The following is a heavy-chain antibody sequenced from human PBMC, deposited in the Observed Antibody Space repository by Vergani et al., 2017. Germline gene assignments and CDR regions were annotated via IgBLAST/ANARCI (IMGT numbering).Heavy chain of an antibody. J-gene: IGHJ5*02. CDR3: ARGPNKGVAKLGGLLNWFDP. CDR2: IIPIFGTA. D-gene: IGHD3-10*01. Sequence: QVQLVQSGAEVKKPGSSVKVSCKASGGTFSSYAISWVRQAPGQGLEWMGGIIPIFGTANYAQKFQGRVTITADESTSTAYMELSSLRSEDTAVYYCARGPNKGVAKLGGLLNWFDPWGQGTLVTVSS. V-gene: IGHV1-69*01. CDR1: GGTFSSYA.